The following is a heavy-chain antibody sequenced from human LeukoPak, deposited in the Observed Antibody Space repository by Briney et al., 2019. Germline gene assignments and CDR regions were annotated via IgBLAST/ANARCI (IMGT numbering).Heavy chain of an antibody. CDR1: GFTLSDHY. Sequence: PGGSLRLSCAASGFTLSDHYMDWVRQAPGKGLEWVGRTRNKANSYTTEYAASVKGRFTISRDDSKNSLYLQMNSLKTEDTAVYYCARSGIAVAGPPYYYYYGMDVWGKGTTVTVSS. V-gene: IGHV3-72*01. CDR3: ARSGIAVAGPPYYYYYGMDV. CDR2: TRNKANSYTT. D-gene: IGHD6-19*01. J-gene: IGHJ6*04.